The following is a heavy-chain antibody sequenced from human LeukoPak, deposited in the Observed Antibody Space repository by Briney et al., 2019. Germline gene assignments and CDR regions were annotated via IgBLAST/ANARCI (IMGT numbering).Heavy chain of an antibody. J-gene: IGHJ4*02. Sequence: PGGSLRLSCAASGFTFSSYAMSWVRQAPGKGLEWVSAISGSGGSTYYADSVKGRFTISRDNSKNTLYLQMNSLRVEDTAVYYCAKGCLVANSHLPVYYFDYWGQGTLVTVSS. CDR2: ISGSGGST. D-gene: IGHD4-23*01. CDR3: AKGCLVANSHLPVYYFDY. V-gene: IGHV3-23*01. CDR1: GFTFSSYA.